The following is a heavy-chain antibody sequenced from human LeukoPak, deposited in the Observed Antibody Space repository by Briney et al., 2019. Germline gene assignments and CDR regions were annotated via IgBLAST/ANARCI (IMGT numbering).Heavy chain of an antibody. Sequence: PVGSLRLSCAASGFTFSSYHMTWVRQAPGKGLEWVSYISIFSSTIYYADSVKGRFTISRDDAKNSVYLQMNSLRVDDTAVYYCARTHERALDYWGQGTLVAVSP. J-gene: IGHJ4*02. CDR3: ARTHERALDY. CDR1: GFTFSSYH. V-gene: IGHV3-48*01. CDR2: ISIFSSTI.